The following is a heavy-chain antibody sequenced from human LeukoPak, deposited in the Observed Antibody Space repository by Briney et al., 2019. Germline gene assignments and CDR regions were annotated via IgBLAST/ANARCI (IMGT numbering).Heavy chain of an antibody. D-gene: IGHD1-26*01. Sequence: GGSLRLSCAASGFTFSRSWMTWVRPAPGKGLECVANIKQDGSEKHYVDSVKGRFTISRDNGKNSLYLQMNSLRAENTAVYYSARDGVGYFDYGGRGPLAT. J-gene: IGHJ4*02. CDR2: IKQDGSEK. CDR1: GFTFSRSW. CDR3: ARDGVGYFDY. V-gene: IGHV3-7*01.